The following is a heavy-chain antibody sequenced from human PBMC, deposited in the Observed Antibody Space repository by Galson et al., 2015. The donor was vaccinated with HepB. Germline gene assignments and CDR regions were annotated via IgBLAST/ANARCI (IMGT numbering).Heavy chain of an antibody. D-gene: IGHD1-26*01. CDR3: TNSGSYYWGY. J-gene: IGHJ4*02. V-gene: IGHV3-73*01. CDR2: IKSKANSYAT. Sequence: SLRLSCAASGFTFSGYAMHWVRQASGKGLEWVGRIKSKANSYATAYAASVKGRFTISRDDSKNTAYLQMNSLKTEDTAVYYCTNSGSYYWGYWGQGTLVTVSS. CDR1: GFTFSGYA.